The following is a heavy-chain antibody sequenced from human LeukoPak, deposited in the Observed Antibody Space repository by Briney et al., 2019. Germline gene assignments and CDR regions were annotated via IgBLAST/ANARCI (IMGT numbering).Heavy chain of an antibody. D-gene: IGHD6-19*01. CDR2: INSDGSST. J-gene: IGHJ3*02. CDR3: VRGSSGWGAFDI. V-gene: IGHV3-74*01. CDR1: GFTFSSYW. Sequence: GGSLRLSCAASGFTFSSYWMHWVRQDPGKGLVWVSRINSDGSSTSYADSVKGRFTISRDNAKNTLYLQMNSLRAEDTAVYYCVRGSSGWGAFDIWGQGTMVTVSS.